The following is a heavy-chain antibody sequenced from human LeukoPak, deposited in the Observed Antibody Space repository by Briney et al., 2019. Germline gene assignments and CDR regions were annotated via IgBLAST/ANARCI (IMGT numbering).Heavy chain of an antibody. CDR3: ARALVGGMRLGY. CDR2: IYSGGTT. V-gene: IGHV3-53*01. Sequence: GGSLRLSCAASGFSVSSNYMSWVRQAPGKGLEWVSVIYSGGTTYYADSVKGRFTISRDNSKNTLYLQMISLRADDTAVYYCARALVGGMRLGYWGQGTLVTVSS. J-gene: IGHJ4*02. CDR1: GFSVSSNY. D-gene: IGHD1-26*01.